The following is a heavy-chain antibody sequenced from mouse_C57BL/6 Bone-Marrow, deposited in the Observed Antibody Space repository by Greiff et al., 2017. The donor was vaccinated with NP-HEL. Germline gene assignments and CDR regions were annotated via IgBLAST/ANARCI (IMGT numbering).Heavy chain of an antibody. CDR3: ARYWTVVGDFGY. V-gene: IGHV1-82*01. D-gene: IGHD1-1*01. CDR2: IYPGDGDT. CDR1: GYAFSSSW. J-gene: IGHJ2*01. Sequence: QVQLKESGPELVKPGASVKISCKASGYAFSSSWMNWVKQRPGKGLEWIGRIYPGDGDTNYNGKFKGKATLTADKTSSTAYMQLSSLTSEDSAVDYGARYWTVVGDFGYWGQGTTLTVSS.